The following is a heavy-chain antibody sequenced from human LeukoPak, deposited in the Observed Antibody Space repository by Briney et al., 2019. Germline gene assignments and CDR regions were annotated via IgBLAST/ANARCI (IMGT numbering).Heavy chain of an antibody. V-gene: IGHV3-7*03. CDR3: ASGKNSYGGADRGSDH. D-gene: IGHD4-23*01. J-gene: IGHJ4*02. Sequence: AGSLILSCAAAGFTISSYWMSWVRQAPGGGLEWVANINQDGSEKYYVDSVKRRFTIFRANDKNSLYLQMNSLIADATAVYYCASGKNSYGGADRGSDHWGQGTLVTVSS. CDR2: INQDGSEK. CDR1: GFTISSYW.